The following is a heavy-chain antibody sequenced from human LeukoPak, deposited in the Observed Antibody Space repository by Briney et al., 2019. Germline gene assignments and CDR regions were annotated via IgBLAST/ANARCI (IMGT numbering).Heavy chain of an antibody. J-gene: IGHJ4*02. D-gene: IGHD3-16*02. V-gene: IGHV4-61*02. CDR2: IYTSGST. CDR3: ARAGYRYTVLFDY. CDR1: GGSISSGSYY. Sequence: SQTLSLTCTVSGGSISSGSYYWSWIRQPAGKGLEWIGRIYTSGSTNYNPSLKSRVTISVDTSKNQFSLKLSSVTAADTAVYYCARAGYRYTVLFDYWGQGILVTVSS.